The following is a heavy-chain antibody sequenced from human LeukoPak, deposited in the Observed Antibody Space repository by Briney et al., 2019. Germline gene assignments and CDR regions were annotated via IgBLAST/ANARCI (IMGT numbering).Heavy chain of an antibody. D-gene: IGHD2-15*01. Sequence: GGSPRLSCAASGFTFSDYYMSWIRQAPGKGLEWVAYIKKTGSETYYVDSVKGRFTITRDNTRNSLFLQMYSLRAEDTAVYFCAREDGYCSGGNCYSYFDSWGQGTLVTVSS. CDR1: GFTFSDYY. V-gene: IGHV3-7*01. J-gene: IGHJ4*02. CDR3: AREDGYCSGGNCYSYFDS. CDR2: IKKTGSET.